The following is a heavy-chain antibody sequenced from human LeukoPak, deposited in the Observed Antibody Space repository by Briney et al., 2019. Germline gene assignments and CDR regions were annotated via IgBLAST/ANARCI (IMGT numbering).Heavy chain of an antibody. D-gene: IGHD6-13*01. Sequence: PGGSLRLSCAASGFTFSTYWMHWVRQVPGKGLVWVSRINSDGSITTYADSVKGRFTISRDNAKNTLYLQMNSLRVEDTAVYYCAGGISATGGGWDQGTMVTVSS. V-gene: IGHV3-74*01. CDR2: INSDGSIT. CDR3: AGGISATGGG. J-gene: IGHJ3*01. CDR1: GFTFSTYW.